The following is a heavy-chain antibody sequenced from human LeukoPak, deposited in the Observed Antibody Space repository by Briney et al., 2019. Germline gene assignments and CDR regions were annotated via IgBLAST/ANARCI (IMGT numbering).Heavy chain of an antibody. CDR3: ARDPIVGATLGLFDP. V-gene: IGHV4-4*07. Sequence: KPSETLSLTCTVSGGSISSYYWSWIRQPAGKGLEWIGRIYTSGSTNYNPSLKSRVTMSVDTSKNRFSLKLSSVTAADTAVYYCARDPIVGATLGLFDPWGQGTLVTVSS. D-gene: IGHD1-26*01. CDR2: IYTSGST. J-gene: IGHJ5*02. CDR1: GGSISSYY.